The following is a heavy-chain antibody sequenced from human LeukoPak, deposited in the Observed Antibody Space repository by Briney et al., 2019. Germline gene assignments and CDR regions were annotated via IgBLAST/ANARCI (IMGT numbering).Heavy chain of an antibody. J-gene: IGHJ3*02. CDR1: GYSISSGYY. CDR2: IYHSGST. V-gene: IGHV4-38-2*02. Sequence: SETLSLTCTVSGYSISSGYYWGWIRQPPGKGLEWIGSIYHSGSTYYNPSLKSRVTISVDTSKNQFSLKLSSVTAADTAVYYCARVLIAAAVARGAFDIRGQGTMVTVSS. D-gene: IGHD6-13*01. CDR3: ARVLIAAAVARGAFDI.